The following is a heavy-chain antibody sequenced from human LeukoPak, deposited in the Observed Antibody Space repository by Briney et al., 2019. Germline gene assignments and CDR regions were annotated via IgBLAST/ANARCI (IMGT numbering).Heavy chain of an antibody. V-gene: IGHV1-24*01. D-gene: IGHD1-7*01. CDR2: FDPEDGET. CDR3: ATDLGLRAGTTGVYWDY. Sequence: ASVKASCKVSGYTLTELSIHWVRQAPGKGLEWMGGFDPEDGETIYAQKFQGRVTMTEDTSTDTAYMELSSLRSEDTAVYYCATDLGLRAGTTGVYWDYWGQGTLVTVSS. CDR1: GYTLTELS. J-gene: IGHJ4*02.